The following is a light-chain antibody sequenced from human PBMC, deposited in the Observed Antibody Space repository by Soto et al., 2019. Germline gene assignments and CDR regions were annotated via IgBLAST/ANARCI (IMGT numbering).Light chain of an antibody. CDR3: XXXXXXPXFT. CDR2: DAS. Sequence: VLXXSPXTLSLXPGERXTLSCRASQXIRXXXAWYQQKPGQAPRLLIYDASNRATGIPDRFSGSGSGTDXXLTXXXLEPXXFXXXXXXXXXXXPXFTFGPGTKVDIK. CDR1: QXIRXX. V-gene: IGKV3-11*01. J-gene: IGKJ3*01.